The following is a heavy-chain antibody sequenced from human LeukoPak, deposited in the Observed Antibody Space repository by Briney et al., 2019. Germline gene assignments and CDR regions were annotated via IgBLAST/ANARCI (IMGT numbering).Heavy chain of an antibody. D-gene: IGHD3-3*01. CDR1: GFTFSDYS. CDR3: ARGPPISGNFWRGKNHPPDY. Sequence: PGGSLRLSCAASGFTFSDYSMHWVRQAPGKGLNWVAFIRYDGNNKYYADSVKGRFTISRDNSKNTLYLQMNSLRAEDTAVYYCARGPPISGNFWRGKNHPPDYWGQGTLVTVSS. V-gene: IGHV3-30*02. J-gene: IGHJ4*02. CDR2: IRYDGNNK.